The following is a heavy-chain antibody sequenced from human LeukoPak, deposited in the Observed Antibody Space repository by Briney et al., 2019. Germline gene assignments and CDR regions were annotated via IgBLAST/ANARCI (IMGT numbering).Heavy chain of an antibody. D-gene: IGHD4-17*01. CDR3: ARRGGDAFYDYGDYFRFDP. J-gene: IGHJ5*02. V-gene: IGHV4-59*08. Sequence: SETLSLTCTVSGGSISSYYWSWIRHPPGKGLEWIGYIYYSGSTNYNPSLRSRVTISVDTSKNQFSLKLSSVTAADTAVYYCARRGGDAFYDYGDYFRFDPWGQGTLVTVSS. CDR2: IYYSGST. CDR1: GGSISSYY.